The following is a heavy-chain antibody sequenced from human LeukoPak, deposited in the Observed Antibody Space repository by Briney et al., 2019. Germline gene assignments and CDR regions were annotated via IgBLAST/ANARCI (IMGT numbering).Heavy chain of an antibody. J-gene: IGHJ4*02. V-gene: IGHV3-48*04. Sequence: GGSLRLSCAASGFTFSSYSMNWVRQAPGKGLEWVSYISSSSSTIYYADSVKGRFTISRDNAKNSLYLQMNSLRAEDTAVYYCARNTVAADRHFDYWGQGTLVTVSS. D-gene: IGHD2-15*01. CDR2: ISSSSSTI. CDR1: GFTFSSYS. CDR3: ARNTVAADRHFDY.